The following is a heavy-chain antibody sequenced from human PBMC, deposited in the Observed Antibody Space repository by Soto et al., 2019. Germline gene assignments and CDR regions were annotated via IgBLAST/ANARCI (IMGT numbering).Heavy chain of an antibody. CDR2: IYYSGST. Sequence: DSLFLTGPFSYGSVISSRFYWGWVLQPPGKGLEWIGSIYYSGSTYYNPSLKSRVTISVDTSKNQFSLKLSSVTAADTAVYYCASLKVVVVAAPNFDYWGQGTLVTVSS. D-gene: IGHD2-15*01. CDR3: ASLKVVVVAAPNFDY. J-gene: IGHJ4*02. V-gene: IGHV4-39*01. CDR1: YGSVISSRFY.